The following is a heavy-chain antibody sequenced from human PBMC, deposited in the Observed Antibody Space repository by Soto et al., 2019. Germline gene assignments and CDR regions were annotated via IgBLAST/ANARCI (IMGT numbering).Heavy chain of an antibody. V-gene: IGHV4-61*01. J-gene: IGHJ6*02. CDR3: ARTRGSAVYFYFYGLDV. CDR2: IYYSGST. D-gene: IGHD3-10*01. Sequence: SETLALTCTVSGGSVSSGSYYWSWIRQPPGKGLEWIGYIYYSGSTNYNPPLKSRVTISVDTSKNQFSLKLSSVTAADTAVYYCARTRGSAVYFYFYGLDVWGHGTTVTVSS. CDR1: GGSVSSGSYY.